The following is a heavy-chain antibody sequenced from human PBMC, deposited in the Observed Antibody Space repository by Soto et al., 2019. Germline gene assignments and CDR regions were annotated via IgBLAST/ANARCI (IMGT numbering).Heavy chain of an antibody. CDR2: ISWNSGSI. CDR1: GFTFDDYA. D-gene: IGHD6-19*01. Sequence: GGSLRLSCAASGFTFDDYAMHWVRQAPGKGLEWVSGISWNSGSIGYADSVKGRFTISRDNAKNSLYLQMNSLRAEDTALYYCAKDSEAVAALGHFQHWGQGTLVTVSS. CDR3: AKDSEAVAALGHFQH. V-gene: IGHV3-9*01. J-gene: IGHJ1*01.